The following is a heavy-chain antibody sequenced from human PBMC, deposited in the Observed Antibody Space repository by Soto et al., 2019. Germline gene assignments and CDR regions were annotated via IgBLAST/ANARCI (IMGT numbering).Heavy chain of an antibody. CDR3: ARGWSSSWPY. CDR1: SGSISSYG. CDR2: KYDTGST. Sequence: SATLSVTCTVASGSISSYGWSWIRQAPGKGLEWIAFKYDTGSTNYNPSLKGRVSISVDASKNQISLTVNSVTAADTAVYYCARGWSSSWPYWGQGILVTVSS. J-gene: IGHJ4*02. V-gene: IGHV4-59*01. D-gene: IGHD6-13*01.